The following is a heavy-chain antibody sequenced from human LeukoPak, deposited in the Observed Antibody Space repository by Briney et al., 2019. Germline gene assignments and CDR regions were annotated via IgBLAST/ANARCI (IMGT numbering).Heavy chain of an antibody. J-gene: IGHJ4*02. CDR3: ASREDGDY. Sequence: GGSLRLSCAASGFTFSSYSMNWVRQAQGKGLEWVSYISSSSSTIYYADSVKGRFTISRDNAKNSLYLQMNSLRAEDTAVYYCASREDGDYWGQGTLVTVSS. D-gene: IGHD1-26*01. CDR1: GFTFSSYS. V-gene: IGHV3-48*01. CDR2: ISSSSSTI.